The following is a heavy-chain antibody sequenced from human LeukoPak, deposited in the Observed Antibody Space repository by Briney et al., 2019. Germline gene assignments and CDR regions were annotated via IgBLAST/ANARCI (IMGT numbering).Heavy chain of an antibody. CDR2: IIPIFGTA. V-gene: IGHV1-69*06. D-gene: IGHD4-17*01. CDR3: ARGVGTTVTTFDY. CDR1: GGTFSSYA. J-gene: IGHJ4*02. Sequence: ASGKVSCKASGGTFSSYAISWVRQAPGQGLEWMGGIIPIFGTANYAQKFQGRVTITADKSTSTAYMELSSLRSEDTAVYYCARGVGTTVTTFDYWGQGTLVTVSS.